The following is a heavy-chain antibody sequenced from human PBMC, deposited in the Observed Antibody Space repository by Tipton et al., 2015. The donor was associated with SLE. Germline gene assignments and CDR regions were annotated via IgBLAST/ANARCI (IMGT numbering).Heavy chain of an antibody. Sequence: VQLVQSGGGLVQPGRSLRLSCAATGFNFNTYWMTWVRQAPGKGLEWVANIKKDGSEKNYVDSVKGRFTISRDNAQNSLYLQMNSLRVEDTALYYCTGSPTVYYHYGMDVWGQGTTVTVSS. CDR1: GFNFNTYW. CDR2: IKKDGSEK. J-gene: IGHJ6*02. CDR3: TGSPTVYYHYGMDV. D-gene: IGHD4-11*01. V-gene: IGHV3-7*01.